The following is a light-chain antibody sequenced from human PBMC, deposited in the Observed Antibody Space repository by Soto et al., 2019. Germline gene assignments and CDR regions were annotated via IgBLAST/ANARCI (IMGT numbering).Light chain of an antibody. Sequence: EIVLTQSPATLSLSPGERATLSCRASQSVSSYLAWYQQKPGQAPRLLIYDASNRATGIPARFSGSGSGTDFTLTISSLEPEDFAVYYCQQRINSLSITFGPGTRLEIK. CDR3: QQRINSLSIT. CDR1: QSVSSY. CDR2: DAS. J-gene: IGKJ5*01. V-gene: IGKV3-11*01.